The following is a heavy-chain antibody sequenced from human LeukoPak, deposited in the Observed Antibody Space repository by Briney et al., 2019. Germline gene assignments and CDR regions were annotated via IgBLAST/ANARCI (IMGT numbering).Heavy chain of an antibody. Sequence: GGSLRLSCAVSGFTVSSNYMSWVRQAPGKGLEWVSVIYSGGSTYYADSVKGRFTISRDNSKNTLYLQKNSLRAEDTAGYYCAREPRTGGYFDYWGQGTLVTVSS. J-gene: IGHJ4*02. D-gene: IGHD7-27*01. V-gene: IGHV3-66*02. CDR1: GFTVSSNY. CDR3: AREPRTGGYFDY. CDR2: IYSGGST.